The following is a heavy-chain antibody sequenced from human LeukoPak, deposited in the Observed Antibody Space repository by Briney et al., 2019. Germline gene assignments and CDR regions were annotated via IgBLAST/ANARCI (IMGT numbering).Heavy chain of an antibody. CDR2: ISYDGSNK. V-gene: IGHV3-30-3*01. Sequence: PGGSLRFSCAASGFTFSSYAMHWVRQAPGKGLEWVAVISYDGSNKYYADSVKGRFTISRDNSKNTLYLQMNSLRAEDTAVYSCARDHKDVLRFLEWLYGGTVPTASFDYWGQGTLVTVSS. CDR3: ARDHKDVLRFLEWLYGGTVPTASFDY. D-gene: IGHD3-3*01. CDR1: GFTFSSYA. J-gene: IGHJ4*02.